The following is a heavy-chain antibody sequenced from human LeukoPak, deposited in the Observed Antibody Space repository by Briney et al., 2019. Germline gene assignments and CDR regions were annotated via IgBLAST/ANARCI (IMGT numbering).Heavy chain of an antibody. CDR3: ASDGWFGELWDFDY. V-gene: IGHV1-2*02. J-gene: IGHJ4*02. Sequence: ASVKVSCKASGYTVTCYDMHWVRQAPGQGLEGRGWINPNSGGTNYAQKFQGRVTMTRDTSISTAYMELSRLRSDDTAVYSCASDGWFGELWDFDYWGQGTLVTVSS. CDR1: GYTVTCYD. CDR2: INPNSGGT. D-gene: IGHD3-10*01.